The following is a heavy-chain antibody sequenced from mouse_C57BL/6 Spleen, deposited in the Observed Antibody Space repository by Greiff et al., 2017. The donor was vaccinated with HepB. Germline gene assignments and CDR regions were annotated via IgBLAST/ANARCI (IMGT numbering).Heavy chain of an antibody. D-gene: IGHD3-3*01. V-gene: IGHV1-69*01. Sequence: QVQLQQPGAELVMPGASVKLSCKASGYTFTSYWMHWVKQRPGQGLEWIGEIDPSDSYTNYNQKFKGKSTLTVDKSSSTAYMQLSSLTSEDSAVYYCARGGTWAYWGQGTLVTVSA. J-gene: IGHJ3*01. CDR1: GYTFTSYW. CDR2: IDPSDSYT. CDR3: ARGGTWAY.